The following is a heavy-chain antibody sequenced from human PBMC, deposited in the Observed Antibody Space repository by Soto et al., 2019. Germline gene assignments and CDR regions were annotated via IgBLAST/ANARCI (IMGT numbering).Heavy chain of an antibody. J-gene: IGHJ6*03. V-gene: IGHV1-18*01. D-gene: IGHD4-17*01. CDR2: ISAYNGST. CDR1: GYTFTSYG. CDR3: ASGVTTSANYYYYYYMDV. Sequence: ASVKVSCKASGYTFTSYGISWVRQAPGQGLEWMGWISAYNGSTSYAQKFQGRVTMTRDTSTSTVYMELSSLRSEDTAVYYCASGVTTSANYYYYYYMDVWGKGTTVTVSS.